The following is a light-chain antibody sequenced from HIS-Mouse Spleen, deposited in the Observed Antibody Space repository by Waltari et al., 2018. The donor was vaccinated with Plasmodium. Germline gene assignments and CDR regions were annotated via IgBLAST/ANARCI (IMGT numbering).Light chain of an antibody. CDR1: QSVSSSY. J-gene: IGKJ2*01. CDR2: GSS. V-gene: IGKV3-20*01. Sequence: EIVLTQSPGTLSLSPGERATLSCRASQSVSSSYLSWYQQNPGQAPRLLIYGSSSRATGIPYRFSGSGSGTDFTLTISRLEPEDFAVYYCQQYGSSPPYTFGQGTKLEIK. CDR3: QQYGSSPPYT.